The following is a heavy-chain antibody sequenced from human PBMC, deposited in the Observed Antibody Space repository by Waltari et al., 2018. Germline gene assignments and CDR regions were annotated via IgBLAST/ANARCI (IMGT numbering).Heavy chain of an antibody. CDR2: IIPIFGTA. Sequence: QVQLVQSGAEVKKPGSSVKVSCKASGGTFSSSAISWVRQAPGQGLGWMGGIIPIFGTANYAQKFQGRVTITADESTSTAYMELSSLRSEDTAVYYCARGDDVLMVYAPGGYYGMDVWGQGTTVTVSS. V-gene: IGHV1-69*12. J-gene: IGHJ6*02. CDR3: ARGDDVLMVYAPGGYYGMDV. CDR1: GGTFSSSA. D-gene: IGHD2-8*01.